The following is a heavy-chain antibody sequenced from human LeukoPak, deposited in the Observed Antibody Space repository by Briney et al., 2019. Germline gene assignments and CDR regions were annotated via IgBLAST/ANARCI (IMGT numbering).Heavy chain of an antibody. D-gene: IGHD4-23*01. CDR1: GFTFSSRDW. V-gene: IGHV3-21*05. Sequence: PGGSLRLSCVASGFTFSSRDWMNWVRQAPGKGLEWISHISTGTYIAYTDSVKGRFTISRDNAKNSLYLQMNSLRAEDTAVYYCTREQDREAAATVVGDYWGQGTLVTVSS. CDR2: ISTGTYI. J-gene: IGHJ4*02. CDR3: TREQDREAAATVVGDY.